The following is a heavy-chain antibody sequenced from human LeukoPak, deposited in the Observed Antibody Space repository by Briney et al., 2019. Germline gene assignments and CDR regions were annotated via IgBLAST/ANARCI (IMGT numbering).Heavy chain of an antibody. V-gene: IGHV4-39*07. CDR2: IYYSGST. D-gene: IGHD2-2*03. CDR1: GGSISSTSYY. CDR3: ARLLRVGYCSTTTCNGFDP. J-gene: IGHJ5*02. Sequence: SETLSLTCVVSGGSISSTSYYWGWIRQPPGKGLEWIGSIYYSGSTYYSPSFKSRVTIPVNTSKNQFSLKLSSVTAADTAVYYCARLLRVGYCSTTTCNGFDPWGQGTLVTVSS.